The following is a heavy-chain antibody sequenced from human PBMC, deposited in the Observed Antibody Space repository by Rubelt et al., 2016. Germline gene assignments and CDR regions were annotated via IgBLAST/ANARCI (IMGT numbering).Heavy chain of an antibody. CDR2: IYFSGST. J-gene: IGHJ4*02. CDR3: ARGYSNAGY. D-gene: IGHD4-11*01. V-gene: IGHV4-38-2*02. CDR1: GYSISSGYY. Sequence: QVQLQESGPGLVKPSETLSLTCTVSGYSISSGYYWGWIRQPPGKGLEWIGSIYFSGSTYYNPSLKSRVTISVDTSKNQFALKLSSVTAADTAVYYCARGYSNAGYWGQGTLVTVSS.